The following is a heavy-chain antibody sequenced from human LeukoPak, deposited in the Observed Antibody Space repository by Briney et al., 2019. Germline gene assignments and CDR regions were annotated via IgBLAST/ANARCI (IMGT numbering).Heavy chain of an antibody. V-gene: IGHV4-59*08. CDR1: GGSISSYY. CDR3: ARLYSSSFPLY. CDR2: IYYGGST. D-gene: IGHD6-6*01. Sequence: SETLSLTCTVPGGSISSYYWSWIRQPPGKGLEWIGYIYYGGSTNYNPSLKSRVTISVDPSKNQFSLKLSSVTAADTAVYYCARLYSSSFPLYWGQGTLVTVSS. J-gene: IGHJ4*02.